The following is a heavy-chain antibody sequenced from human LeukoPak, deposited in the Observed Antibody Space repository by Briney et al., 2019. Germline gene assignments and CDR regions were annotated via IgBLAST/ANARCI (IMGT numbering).Heavy chain of an antibody. CDR3: ASKIHSNLFPDPYYYYMDV. Sequence: SETLSLTCTVSGGSISSYYWSWLRQPPGKGLEWIGYIYYSGSTNYNPSLKSRVTISVDTSKNQFSLKLSSVTAADTAVYYCASKIHSNLFPDPYYYYMDVWGKGTTVTVSS. D-gene: IGHD2-21*01. CDR1: GGSISSYY. J-gene: IGHJ6*03. V-gene: IGHV4-59*01. CDR2: IYYSGST.